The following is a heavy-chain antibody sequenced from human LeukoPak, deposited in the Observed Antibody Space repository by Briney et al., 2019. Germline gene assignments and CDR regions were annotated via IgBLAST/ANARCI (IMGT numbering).Heavy chain of an antibody. J-gene: IGHJ4*02. D-gene: IGHD6-13*01. V-gene: IGHV4-34*01. CDR2: INHSGST. CDR3: ARVSPATYSSSWYRGYYFDY. CDR1: GGSFSGYY. Sequence: SETLSLTCAVYGGSFSGYYWSWIRQPPGKGLEWIGEINHSGSTNYNPSLKSRVTISVDTSKNQFSLKLSSVTAADTAVYYCARVSPATYSSSWYRGYYFDYWGQGTLVTVPS.